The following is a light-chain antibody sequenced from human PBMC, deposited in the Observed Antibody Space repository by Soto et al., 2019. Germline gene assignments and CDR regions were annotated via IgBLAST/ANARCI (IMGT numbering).Light chain of an antibody. CDR3: QQYGSSPPRYT. V-gene: IGKV3-20*01. J-gene: IGKJ2*01. Sequence: EIVLTQSPGTLSLSPGGRATLSCRASQSVSSSYLGWYQQKPGQAPRLLIYGASSRATGIPDRFSGSGSGTDFTLTISRLEPEDFAVYYCQQYGSSPPRYTFGQGTKLEIK. CDR1: QSVSSSY. CDR2: GAS.